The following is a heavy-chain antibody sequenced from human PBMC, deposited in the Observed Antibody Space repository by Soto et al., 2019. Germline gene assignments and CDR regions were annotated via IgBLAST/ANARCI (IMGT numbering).Heavy chain of an antibody. D-gene: IGHD3-22*01. Sequence: PRGSLRLSCAATGFTFSYYWMHWVRQAPGKGLVWVSRINSDGSSTSYADSVKGRFTISRDNAKNTLYLQMNSLRAEDTAVYYCASEDYYDSSGYDYWGQGTLVTVSS. J-gene: IGHJ4*02. CDR2: INSDGSST. CDR3: ASEDYYDSSGYDY. CDR1: GFTFSYYW. V-gene: IGHV3-74*01.